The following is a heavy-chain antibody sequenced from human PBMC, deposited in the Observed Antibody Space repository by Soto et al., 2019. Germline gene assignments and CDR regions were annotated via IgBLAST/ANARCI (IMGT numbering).Heavy chain of an antibody. V-gene: IGHV3-33*01. Sequence: QVQLVESGGGVVQPGRSLRLSCAASGFTFSSYGMHWVRQAPGKGLEWVAVIWYDGSNKYYADSVKGRFTISRDNSKNTLYLQMNSLRAEDTAVYYCARDKNYGGNSAGYYYGMDVWGQGTTVTVSS. CDR3: ARDKNYGGNSAGYYYGMDV. D-gene: IGHD4-17*01. J-gene: IGHJ6*02. CDR2: IWYDGSNK. CDR1: GFTFSSYG.